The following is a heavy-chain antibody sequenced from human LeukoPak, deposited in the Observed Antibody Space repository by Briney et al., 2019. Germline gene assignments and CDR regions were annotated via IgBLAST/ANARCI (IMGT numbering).Heavy chain of an antibody. D-gene: IGHD5-18*01. Sequence: GGSLRLSCAASGFTFDDYAMHWVRQAPGKGLEWVSGISWNSGSIGYADSVKGRFTISRDNDKNSLYLQMNSLRAEDMALYYCAKGQYSYGYGSFDYWGQGTLVTVSS. J-gene: IGHJ4*02. CDR1: GFTFDDYA. CDR3: AKGQYSYGYGSFDY. CDR2: ISWNSGSI. V-gene: IGHV3-9*03.